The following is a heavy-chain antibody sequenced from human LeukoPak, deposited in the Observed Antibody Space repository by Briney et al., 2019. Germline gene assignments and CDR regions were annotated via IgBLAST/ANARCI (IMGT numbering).Heavy chain of an antibody. CDR1: GFTFSSYA. CDR2: ISGSGGST. Sequence: GGSLSLSCAASGFTFSSYAMSWVRQAPGKGLEWVSAISGSGGSTYYADSVKGRFTISRDNSKNTLYLQMNSLRAEDTAVYYCAKSSSAYYYFDYWGQGTLVTVSS. D-gene: IGHD2-2*01. CDR3: AKSSSAYYYFDY. J-gene: IGHJ4*02. V-gene: IGHV3-23*01.